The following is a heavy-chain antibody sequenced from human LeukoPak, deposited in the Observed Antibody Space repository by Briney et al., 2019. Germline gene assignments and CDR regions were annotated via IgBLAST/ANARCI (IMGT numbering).Heavy chain of an antibody. Sequence: PGGCLRLSCAASGFTFSSYSMNWVRQPPGKGLEWIGSIYYSGSTYYNPSLKSRVTISVDTSKNQFSLKLSSVTAADTAVYYCARSPIAYGDYDYYGMDVWGQGTTVTVSS. V-gene: IGHV4-39*07. CDR2: IYYSGST. J-gene: IGHJ6*02. D-gene: IGHD4-17*01. CDR1: GFTFSSYS. CDR3: ARSPIAYGDYDYYGMDV.